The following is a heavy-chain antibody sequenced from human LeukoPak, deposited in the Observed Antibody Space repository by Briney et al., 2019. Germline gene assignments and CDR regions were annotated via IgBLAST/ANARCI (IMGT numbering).Heavy chain of an antibody. CDR1: GFTFSSYS. CDR2: ISSSSSYI. D-gene: IGHD3-9*01. J-gene: IGHJ4*02. V-gene: IGHV3-21*01. Sequence: GGSLRLSCAASGFTFSSYSMNWVRPAPGKGLEWVSSISSSSSYIYYADSVKGRFTISRDNAKNSLYLQMNSLRAEDTAVYYCARTPTADWLPPGWGQGTLVTVSS. CDR3: ARTPTADWLPPG.